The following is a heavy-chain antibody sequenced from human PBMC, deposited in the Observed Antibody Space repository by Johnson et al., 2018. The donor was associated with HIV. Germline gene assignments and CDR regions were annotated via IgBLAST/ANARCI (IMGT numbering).Heavy chain of an antibody. J-gene: IGHJ3*02. CDR1: GFTFSSYW. CDR2: IKQDGSEK. V-gene: IGHV3-7*01. Sequence: VQLVESGGGLVQPGGSLRLSCADSGFTFSSYWMSWVRQAPGKGLEWVANIKQDGSEKYYVDSVKGRFTISRDNAKNSLYLQMNSLRAEDTAVYYCARALPYCSGGSCYAFDIWGQGTMVTVSS. D-gene: IGHD2-15*01. CDR3: ARALPYCSGGSCYAFDI.